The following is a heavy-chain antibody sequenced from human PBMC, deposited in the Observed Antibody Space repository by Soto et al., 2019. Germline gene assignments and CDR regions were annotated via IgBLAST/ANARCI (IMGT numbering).Heavy chain of an antibody. Sequence: GASVKVSFKASGYTFTSYAMHWVRQAPGQRLEWMGWINAGNGNTKYSQKFQGRVTITRDTSASTAYMELSSLRSEDTAVYYCARFSIAEPYFDYWGQGTLVTVSS. V-gene: IGHV1-3*01. CDR2: INAGNGNT. CDR3: ARFSIAEPYFDY. CDR1: GYTFTSYA. J-gene: IGHJ4*02. D-gene: IGHD2-15*01.